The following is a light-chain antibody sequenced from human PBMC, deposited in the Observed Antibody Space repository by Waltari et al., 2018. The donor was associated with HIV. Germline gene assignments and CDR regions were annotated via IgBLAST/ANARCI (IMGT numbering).Light chain of an antibody. CDR2: GAP. CDR1: QDIHTS. J-gene: IGKJ4*01. CDR3: QQATSFPLS. V-gene: IGKV1-12*01. Sequence: YMTQSSSPLSRSLGDRVPIPFRASQDIHTSLCWYQLTSGKAPKLLVFGAPGLQSVVPSRFSGSGSGTLFSLTITNQQPEDSATYFCQQATSFPLSFGGGTKVEI.